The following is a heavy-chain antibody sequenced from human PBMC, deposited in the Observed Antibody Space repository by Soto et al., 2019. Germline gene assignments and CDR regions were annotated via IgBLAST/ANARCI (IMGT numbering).Heavy chain of an antibody. V-gene: IGHV1-3*01. Sequence: ASVKVSCKASGYTFTSYAMHWVRQAPGQRLEWMGWINAGNGNTKYSQKFQGRVTITRDTSASTAYVELSSLRSEDTAVYYCARDLGISRFDYWGQGTLVTVSS. J-gene: IGHJ4*02. CDR3: ARDLGISRFDY. D-gene: IGHD2-15*01. CDR1: GYTFTSYA. CDR2: INAGNGNT.